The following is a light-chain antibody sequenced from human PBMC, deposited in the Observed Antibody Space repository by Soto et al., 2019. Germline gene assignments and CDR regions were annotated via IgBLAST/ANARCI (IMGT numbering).Light chain of an antibody. CDR1: QSVSSN. V-gene: IGKV3-15*01. CDR2: GAS. Sequence: EIVMTQSPATLSVSPGERATLSCRASQSVSSNLAWYQQKPGQAPRLLIYGASTRATGIPARFSGSRSGTEFTLTISSLQSEDFAVYYCRQYNNWPPWTFGQGTKLEIK. J-gene: IGKJ2*02. CDR3: RQYNNWPPWT.